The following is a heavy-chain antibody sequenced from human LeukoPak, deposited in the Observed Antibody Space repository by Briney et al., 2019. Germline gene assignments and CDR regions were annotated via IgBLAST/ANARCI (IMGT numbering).Heavy chain of an antibody. V-gene: IGHV1-46*01. CDR1: GYTFTSYY. CDR3: ARGPYGDYFYDY. CDR2: INPSGGST. Sequence: ASVKVSCKASGYTFTSYYMHWVRQAPGHGLECMGIINPSGGSTSYAQKFQGRVTMTRDMSTSTVYMELSSLRSEDTAVYYCARGPYGDYFYDYWGQGTLVTVSS. J-gene: IGHJ4*02. D-gene: IGHD4-17*01.